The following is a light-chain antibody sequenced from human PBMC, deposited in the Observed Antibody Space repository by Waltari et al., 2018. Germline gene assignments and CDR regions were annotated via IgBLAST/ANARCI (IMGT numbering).Light chain of an antibody. V-gene: IGKV3-20*01. CDR3: QHYVRLPVT. Sequence: EIVLTQSPGTLSLSPGERATLSCRASQSVSRTVAWYQQKPGQAPRLLIYGASTRAAGIPDRFSGSGSGTDFSLTISRLEPEDFAVYYCQHYVRLPVTFGQGTKVEIK. CDR2: GAS. CDR1: QSVSRT. J-gene: IGKJ1*01.